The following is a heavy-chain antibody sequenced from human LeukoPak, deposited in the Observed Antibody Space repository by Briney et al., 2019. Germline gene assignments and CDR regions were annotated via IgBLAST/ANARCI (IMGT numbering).Heavy chain of an antibody. V-gene: IGHV4-34*01. D-gene: IGHD2-15*01. CDR1: GGSFSGYY. CDR2: INHSGST. J-gene: IGHJ6*03. Sequence: SETLSLTCAVYGGSFSGYYWSWIRQPPGKGLEWIGEINHSGSTNYNPSLKSRVTISVDTSKNQFSLKLSSVTAADTAVYYCARRRNCSGGSCYSRYYYYMDVWGKGTTVTISS. CDR3: ARRRNCSGGSCYSRYYYYMDV.